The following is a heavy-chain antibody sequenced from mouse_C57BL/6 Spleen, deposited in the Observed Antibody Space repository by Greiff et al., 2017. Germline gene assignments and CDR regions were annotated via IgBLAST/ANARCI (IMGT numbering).Heavy chain of an antibody. CDR3: ARAGTWFAY. V-gene: IGHV1-26*01. CDR2: INPNHGGT. CDR1: GYTFTDYY. Sequence: EVQLQQSGPELVKPGASVKISCKASGYTFTDYYMNWVKQSHGKSLEWIGDINPNHGGTSYNQKFKGKATLTVDKSSSAAYMERRSLTSEDSAVYYCARAGTWFAYWGQGTLVTVSA. J-gene: IGHJ3*01.